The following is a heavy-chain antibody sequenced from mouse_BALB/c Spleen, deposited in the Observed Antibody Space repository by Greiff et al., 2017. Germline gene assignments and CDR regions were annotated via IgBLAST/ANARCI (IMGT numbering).Heavy chain of an antibody. D-gene: IGHD2-14*01. CDR1: GFNIKDTY. CDR2: IDPANGNT. V-gene: IGHV14-3*02. Sequence: EGQLQQSGAELVKPGASVKLSCTASGFNIKDTYMHWVKQRPEQGLEWIGRIDPANGNTKYDPKFQGKATITANTSSNTAYLQLSSLTSEDTAVYYCARWGVRPGNFDYWGQGTTLTVSS. CDR3: ARWGVRPGNFDY. J-gene: IGHJ2*01.